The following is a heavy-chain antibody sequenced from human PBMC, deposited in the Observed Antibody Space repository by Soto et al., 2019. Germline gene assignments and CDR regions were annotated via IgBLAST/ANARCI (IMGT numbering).Heavy chain of an antibody. D-gene: IGHD3-16*01. CDR1: GYTFTGYY. CDR2: INPNSGGA. V-gene: IGHV1-2*04. Sequence: QVHLVHSGAEVVKPGASVKVSCKASGYTFTGYYIHWVRQAPGQGLEWMGWINPNSGGANIAQKFQGWVTMTRDTSISTAYMELTRLRSNDTAVYYCARDYDDGSASYGLEIWGQGTKVTVAA. CDR3: ARDYDDGSASYGLEI. J-gene: IGHJ3*01.